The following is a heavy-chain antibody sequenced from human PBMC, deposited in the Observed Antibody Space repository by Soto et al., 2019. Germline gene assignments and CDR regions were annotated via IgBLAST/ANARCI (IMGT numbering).Heavy chain of an antibody. CDR2: ISHDGSNT. CDR1: GFTFRTYA. V-gene: IGHV3-30*18. Sequence: ESGGGVVQPGRSLRLSCAASGFTFRTYAMHWVRQAPGKGLESVAVISHDGSNTDYGDSVKGRFTISRDNSKSTLSLQMNSLRPEDTGVYYCAKDAGSTEYFFASWGQGTLVSVSS. J-gene: IGHJ4*02. CDR3: AKDAGSTEYFFAS.